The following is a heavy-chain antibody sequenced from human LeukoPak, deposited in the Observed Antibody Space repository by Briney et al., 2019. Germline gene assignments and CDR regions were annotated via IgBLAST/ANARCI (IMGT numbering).Heavy chain of an antibody. CDR1: GLTVSSNY. CDR2: LHAAGGT. J-gene: IGHJ4*02. CDR3: AREGYDSSGYPRLLDY. V-gene: IGHV3-53*04. Sequence: GGSLRLSCAASGLTVSSNYITWVRQPPGKGLEWVSVLHAAGGTYYADSVKGRFTISRHISKNAVYLQMNSLRAEDTAVYYCAREGYDSSGYPRLLDYWGQGTLVTVSS. D-gene: IGHD3-22*01.